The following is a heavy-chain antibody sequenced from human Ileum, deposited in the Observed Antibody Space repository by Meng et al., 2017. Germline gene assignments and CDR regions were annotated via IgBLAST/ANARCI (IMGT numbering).Heavy chain of an antibody. Sequence: GESLKISCAASGFTFSSYSMNWVRQAPGKGLEWVSSISSSSSYIYYADSVKGRFTISRDNAKNSLNLQMNSLRAEDTAVYYCARDCSGGSCYSGFDYWGQGNLVNGAS. CDR2: ISSSSSYI. J-gene: IGHJ4*02. D-gene: IGHD2-15*01. CDR3: ARDCSGGSCYSGFDY. CDR1: GFTFSSYS. V-gene: IGHV3-21*01.